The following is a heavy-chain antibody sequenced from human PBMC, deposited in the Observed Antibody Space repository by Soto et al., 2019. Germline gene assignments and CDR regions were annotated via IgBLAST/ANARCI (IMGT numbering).Heavy chain of an antibody. CDR2: MNPTSGNT. CDR3: ARSDGHTFNWLDS. D-gene: IGHD2-2*02. V-gene: IGHV1-8*01. J-gene: IGHJ5*01. Sequence: QVQLVQSGAEVKTPGASVKVSCKASGYTFTKYDMNWVRQAPGQGLEWMGWMNPTSGNTGYAQKFQGRLTMTWDTAIGIAHMELSSLRNEDTAVYYCARSDGHTFNWLDSWDQGTLVTVSA. CDR1: GYTFTKYD.